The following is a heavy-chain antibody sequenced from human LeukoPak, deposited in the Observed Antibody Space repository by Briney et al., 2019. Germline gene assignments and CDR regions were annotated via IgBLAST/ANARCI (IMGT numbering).Heavy chain of an antibody. D-gene: IGHD3-3*01. J-gene: IGHJ4*02. Sequence: ASVKVSCKASGYTFTSYAVHWVRQAPGQRLEWMGWINAGNGNTKYSQKFQGRVTITRDTSASTAYMELSSLRSEDTAVYYCARGTYDFWSGFTHFDYWGQGTLVTVSS. CDR3: ARGTYDFWSGFTHFDY. CDR1: GYTFTSYA. V-gene: IGHV1-3*01. CDR2: INAGNGNT.